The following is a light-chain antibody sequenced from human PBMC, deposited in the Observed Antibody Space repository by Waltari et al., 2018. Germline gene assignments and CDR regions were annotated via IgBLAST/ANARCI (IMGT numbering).Light chain of an antibody. V-gene: IGKV3-20*01. CDR1: QSVSRSY. J-gene: IGKJ1*01. CDR3: QHYDSSPRT. CDR2: GAS. Sequence: EIVLTQSPGTLSLSPGERATLSCRASQSVSRSYLAWYQQKPGQAPSLLIYGASSRTTGTADRFSGSGSGTDFNLAISRLEAEDFAVYYCQHYDSSPRTFGQGTKVEIK.